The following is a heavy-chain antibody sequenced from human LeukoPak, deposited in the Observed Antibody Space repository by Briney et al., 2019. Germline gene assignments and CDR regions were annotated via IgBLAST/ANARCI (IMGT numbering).Heavy chain of an antibody. CDR1: GFTFSGST. CDR2: ISTSSSYI. CDR3: AKSGYNRFDY. D-gene: IGHD5-24*01. J-gene: IGHJ4*02. V-gene: IGHV3-21*01. Sequence: GGSLRLSCAASGFTFSGSTMNWVRQAPGKGLEWVSFISTSSSYIYYADSVRGRFTISRDNAKNSLYLQMNSLRAEDTAVYYCAKSGYNRFDYWGQGILVTVSS.